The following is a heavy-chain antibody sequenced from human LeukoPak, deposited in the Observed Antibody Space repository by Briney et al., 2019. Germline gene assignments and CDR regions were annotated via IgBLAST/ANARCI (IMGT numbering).Heavy chain of an antibody. CDR3: ARGHTPVGYYDFWSGYFLYPLTYYMDV. V-gene: IGHV1-8*01. J-gene: IGHJ6*03. CDR1: GYTFTSYD. Sequence: GASVKVSCKASGYTFTSYDISWVRQATGQGLEWMGWMNPNSGNTGYAQKFQGRVTMTRNTSISTAYMELSSLRSEDTAVYYCARGHTPVGYYDFWSGYFLYPLTYYMDVWGKGTTVTVSS. CDR2: MNPNSGNT. D-gene: IGHD3-3*01.